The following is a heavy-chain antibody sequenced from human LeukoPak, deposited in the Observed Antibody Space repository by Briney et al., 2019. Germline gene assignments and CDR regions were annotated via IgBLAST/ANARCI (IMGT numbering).Heavy chain of an antibody. CDR2: IYTSGST. CDR1: GGSISSYY. J-gene: IGHJ4*02. Sequence: SETLSLTCTVSGGSISSYYWSWIRQPAGKGLEWIGRIYTSGSTNYNPSLKSRVTMSVDTSKNQFSLKLSSVTAADTAVYYCARDSHGSWYPPYFDYWGQGTLVTVSS. CDR3: ARDSHGSWYPPYFDY. V-gene: IGHV4-4*07. D-gene: IGHD6-13*01.